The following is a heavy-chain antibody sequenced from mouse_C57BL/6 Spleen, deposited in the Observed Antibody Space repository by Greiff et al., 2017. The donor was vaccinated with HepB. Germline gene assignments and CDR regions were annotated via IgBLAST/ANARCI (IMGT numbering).Heavy chain of an antibody. D-gene: IGHD2-5*01. CDR3: ARGGSYYSNSAWFAY. CDR1: GYTFTSYW. V-gene: IGHV1-59*01. CDR2: IDPSDSYT. Sequence: QVHVKQPGAELVRPGTSVKLSCKASGYTFTSYWMHWVKQRPGQGLEWIGVIDPSDSYTNYNQKFKGKATLTVDTSSSTAYMQLSSLTSEDSAVYYCARGGSYYSNSAWFAYWGQGTLVTVSA. J-gene: IGHJ3*01.